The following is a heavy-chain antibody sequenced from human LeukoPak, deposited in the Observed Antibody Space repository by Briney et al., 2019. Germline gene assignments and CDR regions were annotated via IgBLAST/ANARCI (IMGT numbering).Heavy chain of an antibody. CDR1: GYSISSGYY. Sequence: PSETLSLTCAVSGYSISSGYYWGWIRQPPGKGLEWIGSIYHSGSTYYNPSLKSRVTILVDTSKNQFSLKLSSVTAADTAVYYCARDRGNNWNDVRWFDPWGQGTLVTVSS. J-gene: IGHJ5*02. D-gene: IGHD1-1*01. CDR2: IYHSGST. V-gene: IGHV4-38-2*02. CDR3: ARDRGNNWNDVRWFDP.